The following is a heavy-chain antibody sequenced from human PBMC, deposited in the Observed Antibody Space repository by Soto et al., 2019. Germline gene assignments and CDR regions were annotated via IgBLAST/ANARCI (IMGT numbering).Heavy chain of an antibody. J-gene: IGHJ4*02. D-gene: IGHD3-22*01. CDR2: ISYDGSNK. CDR1: GFTFSSYA. Sequence: QSGGSLRLSCAASGFTFSSYAMHWVRQAPGKGLEWVAVISYDGSNKYYADSVKGRFTISRDNSKNTLYLQMNSLRAEDTAVYYCASLDYYDSSGPIKGFDYWGQGTLVTVSS. CDR3: ASLDYYDSSGPIKGFDY. V-gene: IGHV3-30-3*01.